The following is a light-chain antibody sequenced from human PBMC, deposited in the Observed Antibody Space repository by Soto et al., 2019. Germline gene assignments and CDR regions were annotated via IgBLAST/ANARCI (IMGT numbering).Light chain of an antibody. V-gene: IGKV3-11*01. Sequence: PGERATLSCRASQSVSSYLAWYQQKPGQAPRLLIYDASNRATGIPARFSGSGSGTDFTLTISSLEPEVFAVYFCQQRINWPLTFGGGTKVEIK. CDR1: QSVSSY. J-gene: IGKJ4*01. CDR3: QQRINWPLT. CDR2: DAS.